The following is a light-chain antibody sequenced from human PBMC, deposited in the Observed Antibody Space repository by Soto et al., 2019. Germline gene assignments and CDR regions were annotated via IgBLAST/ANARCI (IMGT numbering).Light chain of an antibody. CDR1: SSDVGTYNL. J-gene: IGLJ1*01. V-gene: IGLV2-23*01. Sequence: QPASVSGSPGQSITISCTGTSSDVGTYNLVSWYQRHPGEAPKLMIYEDTKRPSGVSNRFSGSKSGSTASLTISGLQAEDEADYYCCSYATSTTYVFGTGTKLTVL. CDR3: CSYATSTTYV. CDR2: EDT.